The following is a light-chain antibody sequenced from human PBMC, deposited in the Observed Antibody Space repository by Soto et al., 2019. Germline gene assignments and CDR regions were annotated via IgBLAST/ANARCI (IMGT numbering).Light chain of an antibody. Sequence: DIQTTQSPSTLAASVRDRVTVTCRASESVIVWLAWYQQKPGEAPKLLIYDASALPRGVPARFSGSGSGTDFSLSINSLQPEDFATYYCQQNRAYPSTFGGGTKVDIK. CDR3: QQNRAYPST. CDR1: ESVIVW. J-gene: IGKJ4*01. V-gene: IGKV1-5*01. CDR2: DAS.